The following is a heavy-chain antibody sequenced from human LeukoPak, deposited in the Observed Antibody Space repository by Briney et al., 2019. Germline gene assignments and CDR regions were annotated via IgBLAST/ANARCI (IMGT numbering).Heavy chain of an antibody. V-gene: IGHV3-11*01. D-gene: IGHD5-18*01. CDR2: ISSSGSTI. Sequence: PGGSLRLSCAASGFTFSDYYMSWIRQAPGKGLEWVSYISSSGSTIYYADSVKGRFTISRDNAKNSLYLQMNSLRAEDTAVYYCARGLSYGESDWFDPWGQGTLVTVSS. CDR3: ARGLSYGESDWFDP. CDR1: GFTFSDYY. J-gene: IGHJ5*02.